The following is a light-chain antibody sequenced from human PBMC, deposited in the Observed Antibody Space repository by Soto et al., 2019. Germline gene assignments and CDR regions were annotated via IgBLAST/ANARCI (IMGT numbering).Light chain of an antibody. Sequence: QSALTQPPSASGSPGQSVTISCTGTSSDVGAYDYVSWYQQHPGKAPKLTIYEINKRPSGVPDRFSGSKSGNTASLTVSGLQADDEADYYCSSFAGSNNFPYVFGTGTKVTVL. V-gene: IGLV2-8*01. CDR1: SSDVGAYDY. CDR2: EIN. J-gene: IGLJ1*01. CDR3: SSFAGSNNFPYV.